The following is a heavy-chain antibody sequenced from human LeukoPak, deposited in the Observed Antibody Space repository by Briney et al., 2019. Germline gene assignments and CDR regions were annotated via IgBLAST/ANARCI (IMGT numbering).Heavy chain of an antibody. CDR1: GYTLTELS. CDR3: ATAVLFGVDPFDY. CDR2: FDPEDGET. D-gene: IGHD3-3*01. J-gene: IGHJ4*02. V-gene: IGHV1-24*01. Sequence: ASVKVSCKVSGYTLTELSMHWVRQAPGIGLEWMGGFDPEDGETIYAQKFQGRVTMTEDTSTDTAYMELSSLRSEDTAVYYCATAVLFGVDPFDYWGQGTLVTVSS.